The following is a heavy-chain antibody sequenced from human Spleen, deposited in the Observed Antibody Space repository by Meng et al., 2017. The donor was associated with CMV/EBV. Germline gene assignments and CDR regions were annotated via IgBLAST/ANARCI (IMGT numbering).Heavy chain of an antibody. CDR1: GFTFSSYA. V-gene: IGHV3-23*03. D-gene: IGHD3-22*01. Sequence: GGSLRLSCAASGFTFSSYAMSWVRQAPGKGLEWVSVIYSGGSSTYYADSVKGRFTISRDNSKNTLYLQMNSLRAEDTAVYYCAKGDSSGYTPLDQNYFDYWGQGTLVTVSS. J-gene: IGHJ4*02. CDR2: IYSGGSST. CDR3: AKGDSSGYTPLDQNYFDY.